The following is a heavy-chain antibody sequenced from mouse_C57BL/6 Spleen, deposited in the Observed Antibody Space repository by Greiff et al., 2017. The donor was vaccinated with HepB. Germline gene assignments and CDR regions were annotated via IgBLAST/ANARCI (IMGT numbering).Heavy chain of an antibody. V-gene: IGHV2-2*01. Sequence: VKLMESGPGLVQPSQSLSITCTVSGFSLTSYGVHWVRQSPGKGLEWLGVIWSGGSTDYNAAFISRLSISKDNSKSQVFFKMNSLQADDTAIYYCASTSSDGYYAMDYWGQGTSVTVSS. D-gene: IGHD2-3*01. CDR2: IWSGGST. CDR3: ASTSSDGYYAMDY. J-gene: IGHJ4*01. CDR1: GFSLTSYG.